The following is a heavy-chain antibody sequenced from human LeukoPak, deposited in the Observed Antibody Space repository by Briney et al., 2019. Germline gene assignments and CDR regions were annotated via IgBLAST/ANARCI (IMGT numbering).Heavy chain of an antibody. CDR3: ASVTYSSGWYAPGFDP. CDR2: ISAYNGNT. Sequence: ASVKVSCKASGYTFTGYYMHWVRQAPGQGLEWMGWISAYNGNTNYAQKLQGRVTMTTDTSTSTAYMELRSLRSDDTAVYYCASVTYSSGWYAPGFDPWGQGTLVTVSS. V-gene: IGHV1-18*04. D-gene: IGHD6-19*01. CDR1: GYTFTGYY. J-gene: IGHJ5*02.